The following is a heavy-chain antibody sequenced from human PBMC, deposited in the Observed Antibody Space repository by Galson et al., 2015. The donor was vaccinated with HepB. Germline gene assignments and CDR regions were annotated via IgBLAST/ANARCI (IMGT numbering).Heavy chain of an antibody. CDR2: ISGAGHNT. CDR3: ARAHSYYYDSSGYYS. V-gene: IGHV3-23*01. J-gene: IGHJ4*02. CDR1: GFSFDTYA. D-gene: IGHD3-22*01. Sequence: SLRLSCAASGFSFDTYAMSWVRQAPGKGLEWVSSISGAGHNTYYADAVRGRFTISRDNSKNTVYLQMISLRDVDTAVYYCARAHSYYYDSSGYYSWGQGTLVTVSS.